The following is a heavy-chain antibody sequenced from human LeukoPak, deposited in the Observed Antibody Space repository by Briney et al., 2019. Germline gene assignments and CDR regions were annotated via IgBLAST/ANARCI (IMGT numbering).Heavy chain of an antibody. CDR1: GYTFTSYD. CDR3: VESRKFYCSGGSCYRYYFDY. D-gene: IGHD2-15*01. J-gene: IGHJ4*02. CDR2: MNPNSGNT. Sequence: GASVKVSCKASGYTFTSYDINWVRQATGQGLEWMGWMNPNSGNTGYAQKFQGRVTMTRNTSISTAYMELSSLRSEDTAVCYCVESRKFYCSGGSCYRYYFDYWGQGTLVTVSS. V-gene: IGHV1-8*01.